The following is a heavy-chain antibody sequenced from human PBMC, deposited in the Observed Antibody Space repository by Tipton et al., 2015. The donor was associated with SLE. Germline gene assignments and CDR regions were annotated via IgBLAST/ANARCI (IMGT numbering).Heavy chain of an antibody. CDR3: AKGMPTTWWDSALDV. CDR2: ITWNSDHA. D-gene: IGHD1-26*01. V-gene: IGHV3-43*01. J-gene: IGHJ6*02. CDR1: RFSFDDYN. Sequence: SLRLSCAASRFSFDDYNMHWVRQAPGKGLEWVSLITWNSDHASYADSVKGRFTISRDNSKNSLYLQMSSLRSEDTAFYYCAKGMPTTWWDSALDVWGQGTTVTVSS.